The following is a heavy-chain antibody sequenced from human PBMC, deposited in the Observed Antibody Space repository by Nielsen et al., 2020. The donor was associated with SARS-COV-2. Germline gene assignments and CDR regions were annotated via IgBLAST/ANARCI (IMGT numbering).Heavy chain of an antibody. D-gene: IGHD2-2*01. V-gene: IGHV7-4-1*02. CDR1: GYTFTSYA. Sequence: ASVKVSCKASGYTFTSYAMNWVRQAPGQGLEWMGWINTNTGNPTYAQGFTGRFVFSLDTSVSTAYLQISSLKAEDTAVYYCARVGCSSTSCYLYYYYGMDVWGQGTTVTVSS. J-gene: IGHJ6*02. CDR2: INTNTGNP. CDR3: ARVGCSSTSCYLYYYYGMDV.